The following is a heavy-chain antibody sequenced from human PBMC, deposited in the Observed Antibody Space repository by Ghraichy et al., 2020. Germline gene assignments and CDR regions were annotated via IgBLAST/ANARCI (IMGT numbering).Heavy chain of an antibody. CDR3: AHVSFAEGGFDF. V-gene: IGHV2-5*02. CDR1: GFALDNGGLG. CDR2: IFWDEGP. D-gene: IGHD3-16*01. J-gene: IGHJ4*02. Sequence: SGPTLVKPTQTLTLTCTFSGFALDNGGLGVAWIRQPPGKALECLALIFWDEGPRFRPALKNKISITQDTYNKYVTLTMINMDPMDTARYFCAHVSFAEGGFDFWGQGLLVTVS.